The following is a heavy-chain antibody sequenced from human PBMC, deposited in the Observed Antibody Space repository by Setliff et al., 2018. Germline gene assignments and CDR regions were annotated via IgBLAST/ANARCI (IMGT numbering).Heavy chain of an antibody. Sequence: SETLSLTCSVSGDSISSSSYYWGWIRQPPGKGLEWIGSINYSGITYYSPSLKSRVIVSVDTSKNQFSLKLSSVTAADTAVYYCARLPGYCNGGNCYGYCTFDIWGQGTMVTVSS. D-gene: IGHD2-15*01. CDR3: ARLPGYCNGGNCYGYCTFDI. V-gene: IGHV4-39*01. CDR1: GDSISSSSYY. J-gene: IGHJ3*02. CDR2: INYSGIT.